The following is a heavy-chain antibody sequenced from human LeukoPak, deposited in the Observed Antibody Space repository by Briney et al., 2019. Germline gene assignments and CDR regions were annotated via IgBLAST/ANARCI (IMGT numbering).Heavy chain of an antibody. CDR3: ARRDASSFDP. V-gene: IGHV3-11*06. J-gene: IGHJ5*02. D-gene: IGHD2-2*01. Sequence: KPGGSLRLSCAASGFSLSDYYMSWIRQAPGKGLEWLSHISSSSSYTNYADSVKGRFTISRDNAKNSLYLQMNSLKAEDTAVYYCARRDASSFDPWGQGTLVTVSS. CDR1: GFSLSDYY. CDR2: ISSSSSYT.